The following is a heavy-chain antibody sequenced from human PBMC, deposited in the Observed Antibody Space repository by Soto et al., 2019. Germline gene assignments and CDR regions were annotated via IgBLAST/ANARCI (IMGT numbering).Heavy chain of an antibody. CDR1: GFTFSSYG. D-gene: IGHD6-13*01. V-gene: IGHV3-30*18. CDR3: EKAATLYSSSWYFAY. J-gene: IGHJ4*02. CDR2: ISYDGNNK. Sequence: QVQLVESGGGVVQPGKSLRLSCAASGFTFSSYGMHWVRQAPGKGLEWVSVISYDGNNKYYADSVKGRFTISRDNSKDTLVLQMNSLRAEDTAIYYCEKAATLYSSSWYFAYWGQRTLVTVSS.